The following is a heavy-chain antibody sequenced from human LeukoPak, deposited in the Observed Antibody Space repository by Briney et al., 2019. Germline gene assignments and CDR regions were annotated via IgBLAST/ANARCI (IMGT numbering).Heavy chain of an antibody. J-gene: IGHJ6*04. CDR2: IYYSGST. CDR3: AREGITMVRGPDV. D-gene: IGHD3-10*01. V-gene: IGHV4-59*12. CDR1: GGSISSYY. Sequence: SETLSLTCTVSGGSISSYYWSWIRQPPGKGLEWIGYIYYSGSTNYNPSLKSRVTISVDTSKNQFSLKLSSVTAADTAVYYCAREGITMVRGPDVWGRGTTVTVSS.